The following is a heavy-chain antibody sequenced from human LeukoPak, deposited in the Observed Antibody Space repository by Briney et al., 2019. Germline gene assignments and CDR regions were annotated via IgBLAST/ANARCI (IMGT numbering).Heavy chain of an antibody. D-gene: IGHD4-17*01. CDR3: AGCHDYGDYTFDY. J-gene: IGHJ4*02. CDR1: GGSISSYY. Sequence: SETLSLTCTVSGGSISSYYWSWIRQPPGKGLEWIGYIYYSGSTNYNPSLKSRVTISVDTSKNQFSPKLSSVTAADTAVYYCAGCHDYGDYTFDYWGRGTLVTVSS. V-gene: IGHV4-59*01. CDR2: IYYSGST.